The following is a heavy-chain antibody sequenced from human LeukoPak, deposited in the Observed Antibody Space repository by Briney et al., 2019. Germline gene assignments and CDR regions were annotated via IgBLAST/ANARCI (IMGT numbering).Heavy chain of an antibody. CDR1: GYTFTSYY. CDR2: INPSGGST. CDR3: AREGRWLQPTVPSYGMDV. D-gene: IGHD5-24*01. J-gene: IGHJ6*02. Sequence: GASVKVSCKASGYTFTSYYMHWVRQAPGQGLEGMGIINPSGGSTSYAQKFQGRVTMTRDTSTSTVYMELSSLRSEDTAVYYCAREGRWLQPTVPSYGMDVWGQGTTVTVSS. V-gene: IGHV1-46*01.